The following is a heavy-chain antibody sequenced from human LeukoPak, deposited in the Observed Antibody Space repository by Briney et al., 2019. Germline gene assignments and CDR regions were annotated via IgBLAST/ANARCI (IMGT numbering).Heavy chain of an antibody. CDR1: GDSINDYY. CDR2: IYYSGNT. Sequence: PSETLSLTCTVSGDSINDYYWTWIRQPPGKGLEWIGYIYYSGNTNYNPSLKSRVTISLDTSKNQFSLKLTSVTAADTAMYYCARRKAKTPSYFDYWGQGALVTVSS. J-gene: IGHJ4*02. V-gene: IGHV4-59*08. CDR3: ARRKAKTPSYFDY.